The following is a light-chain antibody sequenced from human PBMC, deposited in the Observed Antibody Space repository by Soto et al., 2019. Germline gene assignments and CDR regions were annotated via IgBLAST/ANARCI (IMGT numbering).Light chain of an antibody. Sequence: DILLTQSPGTLSLSPGERATLSCRASQSIRSNYLAWYQQKPGQAPRFLIYGAFSRATGIPDRFSGSGSGTGFTLTISSLQSEDFAVYFCQQYNNWPSITFGQGTRLEIK. CDR2: GAF. J-gene: IGKJ5*01. CDR3: QQYNNWPSIT. CDR1: QSIRSNY. V-gene: IGKV3-20*01.